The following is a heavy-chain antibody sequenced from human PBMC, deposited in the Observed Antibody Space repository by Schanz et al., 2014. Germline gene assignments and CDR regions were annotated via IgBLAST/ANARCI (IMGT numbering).Heavy chain of an antibody. J-gene: IGHJ4*02. CDR3: AASSGWHPSTDY. V-gene: IGHV3-48*04. Sequence: EVQLLESGGGLVQPGGSLRLSCAASGFTFSSYAMTWVRQAPGMGLEWVSYVSRSTPDIYYADSVKGRFTISRDNAKSSLYLQMNSLRVEDTAVYYCAASSGWHPSTDYWGQGTLVTVSS. CDR2: VSRSTPDI. D-gene: IGHD6-19*01. CDR1: GFTFSSYA.